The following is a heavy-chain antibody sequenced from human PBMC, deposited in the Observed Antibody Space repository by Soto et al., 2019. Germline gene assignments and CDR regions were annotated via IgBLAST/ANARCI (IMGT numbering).Heavy chain of an antibody. CDR2: ISSSSSYI. D-gene: IGHD3-3*01. J-gene: IGHJ6*02. CDR3: AKAEGFWSGYEDYYYYGMDV. V-gene: IGHV3-21*01. CDR1: GFTFSSYS. Sequence: GGSLRLSCAASGFTFSSYSMNWVRQAPGKGLEWVSSISSSSSYIYYADSVKGRFTISRDNSKNTLYLQMNSLRAEDTAVYYCAKAEGFWSGYEDYYYYGMDVWGQGTTVTVSS.